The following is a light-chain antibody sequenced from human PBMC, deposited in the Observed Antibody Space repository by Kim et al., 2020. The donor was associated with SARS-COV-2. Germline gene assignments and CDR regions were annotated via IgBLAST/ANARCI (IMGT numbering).Light chain of an antibody. CDR2: GAS. CDR1: QSVGGN. CDR3: QQYDNWPIT. Sequence: VSPGERATLSCRASQSVGGNLAWYKQKPGQTPRLLIYGASTRATGIPARFSGSGSGREFTLTISSLQSEDFAVYYCQQYDNWPITFGQGTRLEIK. J-gene: IGKJ5*01. V-gene: IGKV3-15*01.